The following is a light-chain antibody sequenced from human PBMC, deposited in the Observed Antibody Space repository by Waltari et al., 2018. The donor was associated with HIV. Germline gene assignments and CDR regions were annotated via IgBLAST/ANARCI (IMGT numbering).Light chain of an antibody. V-gene: IGLV2-14*03. CDR2: DVI. J-gene: IGLJ3*02. CDR1: SSDIGYHNY. CDR3: SSVANSVTLSVL. Sequence: QFALTQPASVSGSPGQSITISCSGTSSDIGYHNYVSWYQQHPGKAPKLMIYDVINRPSGISSRFSGSKSGNTASLTISALQAEDEADYFCSSVANSVTLSVLFGGGTKLTVL.